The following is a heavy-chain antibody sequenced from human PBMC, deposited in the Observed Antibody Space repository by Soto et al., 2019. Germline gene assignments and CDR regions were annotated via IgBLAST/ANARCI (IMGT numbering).Heavy chain of an antibody. CDR2: IYYSGST. CDR1: GGSISGYY. CDR3: ARGGGSPDY. D-gene: IGHD2-15*01. J-gene: IGHJ4*02. V-gene: IGHV4-59*01. Sequence: SETLSLTCTFSGGSISGYYWSWIRQLPGKGLEWIGYIYYSGSTNYNPSLKSRVTISVDTSKNQFSLKLSSVTAADTAVYYCARGGGSPDYWGQGTLVTVSS.